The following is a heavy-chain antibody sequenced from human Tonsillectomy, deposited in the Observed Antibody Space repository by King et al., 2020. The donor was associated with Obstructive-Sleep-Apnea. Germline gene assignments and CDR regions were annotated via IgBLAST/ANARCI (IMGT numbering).Heavy chain of an antibody. Sequence: HVQLVESGGGVVHPGGSLRLSCVASGFSFSEYGMHWVRQAPGKGLEWVAFVRKDVTDKFYGDSVKGRFPISRDIPENTLYLEMNSLRADDSAVYYCVKDDPVLDYWGQGALVTVSS. J-gene: IGHJ4*02. CDR2: VRKDVTDK. V-gene: IGHV3-30*02. CDR1: GFSFSEYG. CDR3: VKDDPVLDY.